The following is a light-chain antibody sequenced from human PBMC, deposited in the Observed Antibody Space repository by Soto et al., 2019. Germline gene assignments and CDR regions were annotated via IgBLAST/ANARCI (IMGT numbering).Light chain of an antibody. J-gene: IGKJ4*01. V-gene: IGKV3-20*01. CDR2: GAS. CDR3: QQYGSSPLT. Sequence: EIVLTQSPGTLSLSPGERATLSCRANQSVSSSYLAWYQQKPGQAPRLLIYGASSRATGIPDRFSGGGSGTDFTLTISRLEPEDFAVYYCQQYGSSPLTFGGGTKVEIK. CDR1: QSVSSSY.